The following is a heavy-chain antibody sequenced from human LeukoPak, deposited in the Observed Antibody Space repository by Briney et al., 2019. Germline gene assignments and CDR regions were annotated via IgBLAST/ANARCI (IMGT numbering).Heavy chain of an antibody. CDR2: INPNSGGT. Sequence: VASVKVSCKASGYTFTGYYMHWVRQAPGQGLEWMGWINPNSGGTNYAQKFQGWVTMTRDTSISTAYMELSRLRSDDTAVYYCARARDSSGYTVDYWGQGTLVTVSS. CDR1: GYTFTGYY. V-gene: IGHV1-2*04. D-gene: IGHD3-22*01. CDR3: ARARDSSGYTVDY. J-gene: IGHJ4*02.